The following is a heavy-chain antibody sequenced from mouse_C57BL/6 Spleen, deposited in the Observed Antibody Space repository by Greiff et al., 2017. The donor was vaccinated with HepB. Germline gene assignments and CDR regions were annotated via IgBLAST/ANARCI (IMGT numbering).Heavy chain of an antibody. CDR3: AREGTYYYGSSFAD. CDR2: IDPSDSET. D-gene: IGHD1-1*01. V-gene: IGHV1-52*01. J-gene: IGHJ3*01. Sequence: VQLQQSGAELVRPGSSVKLSCKASGYTFTSYWMHWVKQRPIQGLEWIGNIDPSDSETHYNQKFKDKATLTVDKSSSTAYMQLSSLTSEDSAVYYCAREGTYYYGSSFADWGQGTLVTVSA. CDR1: GYTFTSYW.